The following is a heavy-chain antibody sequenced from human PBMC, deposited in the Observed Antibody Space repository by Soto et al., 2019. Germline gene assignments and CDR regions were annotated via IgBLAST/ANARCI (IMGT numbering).Heavy chain of an antibody. V-gene: IGHV3-7*01. CDR2: IKEDGSQE. J-gene: IGHJ4*02. D-gene: IGHD5-12*01. CDR3: ARKHSGLDY. CDR1: GFSFSNFW. Sequence: EVQLVESGGGLVQPGGSLRLSCAVSGFSFSNFWMSWVRQAPGEGLEWVATIKEDGSQESYVDSVKGRFTISRDNPKNSLYLQMHSLRAEDTAVYYCARKHSGLDYWGQGTLVTVSS.